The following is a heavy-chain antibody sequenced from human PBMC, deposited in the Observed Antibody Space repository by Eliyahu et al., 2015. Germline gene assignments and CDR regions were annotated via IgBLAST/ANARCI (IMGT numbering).Heavy chain of an antibody. J-gene: IGHJ6*02. V-gene: IGHV5-10-1*03. Sequence: EVQLVQSGAEVKKPGESLRXSCKGSGYSXTSYWISXVRQMPGKGLEWMGRIDPSDSYTXYSPSFQGXVTISADKSISTAYLQWSSLKASDTAMYYCARETAAALNYYYGMDAWGQGTTVTVSS. D-gene: IGHD6-13*01. CDR3: ARETAAALNYYYGMDA. CDR2: IDPSDSYT. CDR1: GYSXTSYW.